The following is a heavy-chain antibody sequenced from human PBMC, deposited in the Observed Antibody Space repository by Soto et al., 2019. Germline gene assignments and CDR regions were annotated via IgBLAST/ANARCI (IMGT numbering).Heavy chain of an antibody. CDR2: IYYSGST. V-gene: IGHV4-39*01. J-gene: IGHJ4*02. Sequence: QLQLQESGPGLVKPSETLSLTCTVSGGSISSSSYYWGWIRQPPGKGLEWIGSIYYSGSTYYNPSLKSRVTISVDTSKNQFSLKLSSVTAADTAVYYCARHMGFGELFLYYWGQGTLVTVSS. CDR3: ARHMGFGELFLYY. CDR1: GGSISSSSYY. D-gene: IGHD3-10*01.